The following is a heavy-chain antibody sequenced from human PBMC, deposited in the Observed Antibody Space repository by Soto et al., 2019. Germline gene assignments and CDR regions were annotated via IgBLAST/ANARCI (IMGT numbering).Heavy chain of an antibody. CDR1: GFTFSSYS. D-gene: IGHD1-26*01. CDR3: PSDGGGSYYFDY. J-gene: IGHJ4*02. V-gene: IGHV3-21*01. Sequence: GGSLRLSCAASGFTFSSYSMNWVRQAPGKGLEWVSSISSSSSYIYYADSVKGRFTISRDNAKNSLYLQMNSLRAEDTAVYYCPSDGGGSYYFDYWGQGTLVTVSS. CDR2: ISSSSSYI.